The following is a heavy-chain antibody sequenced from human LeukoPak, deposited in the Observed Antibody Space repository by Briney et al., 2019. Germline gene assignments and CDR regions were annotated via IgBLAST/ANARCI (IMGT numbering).Heavy chain of an antibody. CDR1: GFTFSYFW. CDR2: IKEDGSEE. V-gene: IGHV3-7*01. J-gene: IGHJ4*02. D-gene: IGHD3-22*01. Sequence: GGSLRLSCAASGFTFSYFWMSWVRQAPGRGLEWVANIKEDGSEEYYVDSVKGRFTISRDNAKNSLYLQMNSLRAEDTAMYYCAREYYYDSSGYGSFGYWGQGTLVTVSS. CDR3: AREYYYDSSGYGSFGY.